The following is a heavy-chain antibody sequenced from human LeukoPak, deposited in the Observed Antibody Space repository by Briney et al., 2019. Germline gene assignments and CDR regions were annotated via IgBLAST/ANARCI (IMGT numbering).Heavy chain of an antibody. V-gene: IGHV4-30-4*08. D-gene: IGHD3-10*01. CDR1: GGSISSGDYY. CDR3: TSITMVRGVNY. J-gene: IGHJ4*02. Sequence: SETLSLTCTVSGGSISSGDYYWSWIRQPPGKGLEWIGYIYYSGSTYYNPSLRSRVTISVDTSKNQFSLKLSSVTAADTAVYYCTSITMVRGVNYWGEGTLVTVSS. CDR2: IYYSGST.